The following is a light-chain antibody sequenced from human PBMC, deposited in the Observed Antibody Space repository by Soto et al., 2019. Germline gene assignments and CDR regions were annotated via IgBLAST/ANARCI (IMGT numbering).Light chain of an antibody. V-gene: IGLV2-23*02. J-gene: IGLJ2*01. Sequence: QSALTQPASVSGSPGQSITISCTGTSGDVGTFNLVSWYQQHPDKAPNLIISEVSKRPSGVSNRFSGSKSGNTASLTISGLQPEDAADYYCCSYAGGSIYVLFGGGTKLTVL. CDR2: EVS. CDR1: SGDVGTFNL. CDR3: CSYAGGSIYVL.